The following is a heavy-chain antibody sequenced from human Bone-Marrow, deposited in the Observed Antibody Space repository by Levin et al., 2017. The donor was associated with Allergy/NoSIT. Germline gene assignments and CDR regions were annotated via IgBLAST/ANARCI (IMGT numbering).Heavy chain of an antibody. CDR3: ARGRCSYTVCYREYYHGMDI. D-gene: IGHD3-16*02. Sequence: SCAASGFTFDRYAMYWVRQAPGKGLEWVSYIDSSSLTIYYADSLKGRFTVSRDNAKNSVYLQMNSLTAEDTAVYYCARGRCSYTVCYREYYHGMDIWGLGTTVTVSS. CDR1: GFTFDRYA. V-gene: IGHV3-48*01. CDR2: IDSSSLTI. J-gene: IGHJ6*02.